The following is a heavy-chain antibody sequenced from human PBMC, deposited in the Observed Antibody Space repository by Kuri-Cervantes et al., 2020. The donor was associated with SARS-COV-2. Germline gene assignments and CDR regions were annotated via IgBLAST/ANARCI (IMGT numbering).Heavy chain of an antibody. CDR2: ISAYNGNT. Sequence: ASVKVSCKASGYTFTSYGISWVRQAPGQGLEWMGWISAYNGNTNYAQTLQGGVTMTTDTTTSTAYMELRRLRSDDTAVYYWARGDFWSRPFDYWGQGTLVTVSS. V-gene: IGHV1-18*01. CDR1: GYTFTSYG. J-gene: IGHJ4*02. D-gene: IGHD3-3*01. CDR3: ARGDFWSRPFDY.